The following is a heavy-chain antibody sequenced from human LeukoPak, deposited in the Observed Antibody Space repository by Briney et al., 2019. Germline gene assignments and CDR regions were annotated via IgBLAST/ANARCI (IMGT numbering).Heavy chain of an antibody. J-gene: IGHJ6*02. V-gene: IGHV4-34*01. D-gene: IGHD3-3*01. CDR2: INNSGST. CDR3: ARLLTYYDFWSGPGMDV. CDR1: GGSFSGYY. Sequence: NTSETLSLTCAVYGGSFSGYYWSWIRQPPGKGLEWIGEINNSGSTKYNPSLKSRVTISVDTSKNQVSLKLSSVTAADTAVYYCARLLTYYDFWSGPGMDVWGRGTTVTVSS.